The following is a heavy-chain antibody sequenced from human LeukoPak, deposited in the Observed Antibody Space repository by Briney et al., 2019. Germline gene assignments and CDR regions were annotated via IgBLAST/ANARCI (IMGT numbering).Heavy chain of an antibody. CDR1: GGTFSSYA. CDR3: ARRMSGQTGSDY. D-gene: IGHD1-14*01. CDR2: IIPIFGTA. V-gene: IGHV1-69*13. Sequence: SVKVSCKASGGTFSSYAISWVRQAPGQGLEWMGGIIPIFGTANYAQKFQGRVTITADESTSTAYMELSSLRSEDTAVYYCARRMSGQTGSDYWGQGTLVTVSS. J-gene: IGHJ4*02.